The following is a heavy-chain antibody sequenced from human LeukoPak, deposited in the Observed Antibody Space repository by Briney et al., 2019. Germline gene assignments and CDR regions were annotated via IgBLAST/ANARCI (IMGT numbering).Heavy chain of an antibody. CDR2: VYHTGHT. CDR3: ARHRFGHLFDY. D-gene: IGHD3-16*01. V-gene: IGHV4-59*01. J-gene: IGHJ4*02. Sequence: SETLSLTCTVSGDSISGYYWSWIRQPPGKGLEWIGYVYHTGHTHYSPSLKSRVTVSLDTSRDQVSLILSSVTAADTAVYYCARHRFGHLFDYWGQGTLVFVSS. CDR1: GDSISGYY.